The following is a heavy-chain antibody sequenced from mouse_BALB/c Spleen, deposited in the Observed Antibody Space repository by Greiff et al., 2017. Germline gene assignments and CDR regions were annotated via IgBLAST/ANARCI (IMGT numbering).Heavy chain of an antibody. CDR3: ARGYYGSSYWFAY. J-gene: IGHJ3*01. CDR2: ISSGGST. Sequence: EVKVVESGGGLVKPGGSLKLSCAASGFTFSSYAMSWVRQTPEKRLEWVASISSGGSTYYPDSVKGRFTISRDNARNILYLQMSSLRSEDTAMYYCARGYYGSSYWFAYWGQGTLVTVSA. V-gene: IGHV5-6-5*01. D-gene: IGHD1-1*01. CDR1: GFTFSSYA.